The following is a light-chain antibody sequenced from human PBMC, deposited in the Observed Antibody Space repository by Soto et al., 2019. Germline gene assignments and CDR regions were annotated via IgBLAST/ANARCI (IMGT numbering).Light chain of an antibody. CDR2: DVF. CDR1: SSDVGGYNY. J-gene: IGLJ1*01. Sequence: QSALTQVASVSGSPGQSITISCTGTSSDVGGYNYVSWYQQHPGKAPKLMIYDVFTRPSGVSNRFSGSKSGNTASLTISALQAEDEADYYCTSWTSTSTYVFGSGTKLTVL. V-gene: IGLV2-14*03. CDR3: TSWTSTSTYV.